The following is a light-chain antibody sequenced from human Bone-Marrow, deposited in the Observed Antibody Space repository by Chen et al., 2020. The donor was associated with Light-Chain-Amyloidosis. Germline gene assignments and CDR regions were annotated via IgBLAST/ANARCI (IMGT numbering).Light chain of an antibody. CDR2: DVS. Sequence: QSALTQPASVSGSPGQSITISCTGTSSDVGGYNYVSWYQQHPGKAPKLMIYDVSNRPTGVSNRFSGSKSGNPASQTISGHQAEDEAYYYCSSYTSNSTRVVGTGSKVTVL. CDR3: SSYTSNSTRV. J-gene: IGLJ1*01. V-gene: IGLV2-14*01. CDR1: SSDVGGYNY.